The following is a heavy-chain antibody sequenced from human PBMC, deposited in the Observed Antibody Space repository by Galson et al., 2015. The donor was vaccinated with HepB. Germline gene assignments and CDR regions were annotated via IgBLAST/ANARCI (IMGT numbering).Heavy chain of an antibody. CDR3: ARVRGSSGWYGAIFDY. V-gene: IGHV4-59*01. D-gene: IGHD6-19*01. CDR2: IYYSGST. Sequence: SETLSLTCTVSGDSINNYYWSWIRQPPGKGLEWIGYIYYSGSTNYNPSLKSRATISVDTSKNQFSLGLTSVTTADTAMYYCARVRGSSGWYGAIFDYWGQGTLVTVSS. J-gene: IGHJ4*02. CDR1: GDSINNYY.